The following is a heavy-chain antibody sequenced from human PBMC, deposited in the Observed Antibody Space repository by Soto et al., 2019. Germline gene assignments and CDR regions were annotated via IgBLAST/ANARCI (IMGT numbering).Heavy chain of an antibody. V-gene: IGHV4-34*01. CDR3: ARGKDLFDY. J-gene: IGHJ4*02. CDR2: INHSGST. CDR1: GGSFSGYY. Sequence: SETLSLTCAVCGGSFSGYYWSWIRQPPGKGLEWIAEINHSGSTNYNPSLKSRVTISVDTSKNQFSLKLSSVTAADTAVYYCARGKDLFDYWGQGTLVTVSS.